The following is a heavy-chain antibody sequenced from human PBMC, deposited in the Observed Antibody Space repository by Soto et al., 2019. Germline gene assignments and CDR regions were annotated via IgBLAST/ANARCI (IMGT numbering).Heavy chain of an antibody. CDR3: ARDPAGSNWFDP. Sequence: SETLSLTCTVSGGSISSYYRSWIRQAPGKGLEWIGYIYYKGNSNYNASLKSRVTISVDTSKNQFSLKLNSVTAADTAVYYCARDPAGSNWFDPWGQGALVTVSS. CDR2: IYYKGNS. CDR1: GGSISSYY. D-gene: IGHD3-10*01. J-gene: IGHJ5*02. V-gene: IGHV4-59*01.